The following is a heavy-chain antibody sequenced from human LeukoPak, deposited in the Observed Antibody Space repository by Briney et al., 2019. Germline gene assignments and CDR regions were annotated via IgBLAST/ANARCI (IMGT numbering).Heavy chain of an antibody. CDR1: GFTFSTYE. J-gene: IGHJ4*02. D-gene: IGHD3-22*01. V-gene: IGHV3-48*03. CDR3: ARDSGYCDNINCHHFDY. Sequence: GGSLRLSCAASGFTFSTYEMNWVRQAPGKGLEWISYISDRGASIYYADSVKGRFTISRDNAKNSLYLKMNSLRGEDTAVYYCARDSGYCDNINCHHFDYWGQGTLVTVSS. CDR2: ISDRGASI.